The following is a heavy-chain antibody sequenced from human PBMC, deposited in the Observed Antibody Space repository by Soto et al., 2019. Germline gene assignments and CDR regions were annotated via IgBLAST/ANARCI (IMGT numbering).Heavy chain of an antibody. CDR1: GGPLSGYY. CDR3: ASEGVVPAGPLYYFDY. V-gene: IGHV4-34*01. CDR2: INHNGIT. J-gene: IGHJ4*02. D-gene: IGHD2-15*01. Sequence: QVQLQEWGGGLLKPSETLSLTCAVYGGPLSGYYWSWIRQSPGKGLEWIGEINHNGITNSSPSLKSRVTISIDTSKSQFSRNLNSVTAADTAVYYCASEGVVPAGPLYYFDYWGQGALVTVSS.